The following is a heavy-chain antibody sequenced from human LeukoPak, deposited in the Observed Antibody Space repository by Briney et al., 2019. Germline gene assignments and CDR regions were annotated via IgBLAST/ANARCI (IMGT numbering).Heavy chain of an antibody. J-gene: IGHJ5*02. D-gene: IGHD3-3*01. V-gene: IGHV5-51*01. Sequence: GESLKISCKGSGYTFTNYWIGWVRQMPGKGLEWMGIIYPGDSDTRYSPSFQGQVTISADKSISTAYLQWSSLKASDTAMYYCARLTYYDFWSGHLAHKTWFDPWGQGTLVTVSS. CDR1: GYTFTNYW. CDR2: IYPGDSDT. CDR3: ARLTYYDFWSGHLAHKTWFDP.